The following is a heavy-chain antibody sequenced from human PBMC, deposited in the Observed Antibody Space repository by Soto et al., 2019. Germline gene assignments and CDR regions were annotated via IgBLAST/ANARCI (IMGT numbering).Heavy chain of an antibody. Sequence: EVQLVESGGGLVQPGGPLRLSCAASGFTFSPFWRHWVRQVPGKGPVWVSRINSDGNSTSYADSVKGRFTISRDNAKNTLYLEMNSLRVEDTAVYYCARGSNHFDYWGQGTLVTVSS. CDR1: GFTFSPFW. V-gene: IGHV3-74*01. CDR3: ARGSNHFDY. CDR2: INSDGNST. J-gene: IGHJ4*02. D-gene: IGHD4-4*01.